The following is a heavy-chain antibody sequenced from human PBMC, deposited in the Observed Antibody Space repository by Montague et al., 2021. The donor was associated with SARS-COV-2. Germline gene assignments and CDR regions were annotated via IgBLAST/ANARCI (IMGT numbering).Heavy chain of an antibody. CDR1: SRGTQAHI. J-gene: IGHJ4*02. CDR2: VGRPGSA. V-gene: IGHV4-34*01. Sequence: SETLSLTCAGQSRGTQAHIGRGHVWTPVTVAERMREVGRPGSAKYNPSLKSRVTISVDTYRKQVSLRLTSVTAADTATYYCARGVYNRVIFVVSPRYYFDYWGQGKMVAVSA. D-gene: IGHD3-9*01. CDR3: ARGVYNRVIFVVSPRYYFDY.